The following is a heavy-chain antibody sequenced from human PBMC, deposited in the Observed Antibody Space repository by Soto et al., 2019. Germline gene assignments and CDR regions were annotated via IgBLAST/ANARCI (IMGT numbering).Heavy chain of an antibody. CDR2: IYYSGST. D-gene: IGHD2-15*01. V-gene: IGHV4-31*03. CDR3: ARLGGVVPWFYGMDV. Sequence: PSETLSLTCTVSGGSISSGGYYWSWIRQHPGKGLEWIGYIYYSGSTYYNPSLKSRVTISADKSISTAYLQWSSLKASDTAMYYCARLGGVVPWFYGMDVWGQGTTVTVSS. CDR1: GGSISSGGYY. J-gene: IGHJ6*02.